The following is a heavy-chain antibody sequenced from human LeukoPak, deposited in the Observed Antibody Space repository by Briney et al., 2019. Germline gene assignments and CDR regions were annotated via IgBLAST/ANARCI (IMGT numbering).Heavy chain of an antibody. J-gene: IGHJ4*02. CDR1: GFSLSGYS. V-gene: IGHV3-48*02. D-gene: IGHD3-10*01. CDR3: ARGSLNYYASGSYYMVF. Sequence: GGSLRLSCAASGFSLSGYSMNWVRQTPGKGLEWISYISSSMSITYYADSVKGRFTISRDNAKNSLYLQMNGLTDEGTAVYYCARGSLNYYASGSYYMVFWGQGTLVTVSS. CDR2: ISSSMSIT.